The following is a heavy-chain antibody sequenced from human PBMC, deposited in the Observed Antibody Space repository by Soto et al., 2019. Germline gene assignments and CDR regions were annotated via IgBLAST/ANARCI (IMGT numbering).Heavy chain of an antibody. Sequence: QVQLVESGGGVVQPGRSLRLSCAASGFTFNLYGMHWVRQAPGKGLERVAAIAKDGSDIHYIDSVKGRFTISRDNSENTLYLQMNSLRGDGSAVYYCAKAAAYDSSGYYYYFEYWGHGTLVTVSS. CDR1: GFTFNLYG. J-gene: IGHJ4*01. CDR2: IAKDGSDI. CDR3: AKAAAYDSSGYYYYFEY. D-gene: IGHD3-22*01. V-gene: IGHV3-30*18.